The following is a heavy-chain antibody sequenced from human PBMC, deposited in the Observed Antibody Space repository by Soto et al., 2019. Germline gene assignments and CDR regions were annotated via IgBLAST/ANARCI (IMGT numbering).Heavy chain of an antibody. CDR3: SRGFDIVVVPANSWFDH. CDR2: ISSSGSTI. V-gene: IGHV3-48*03. CDR1: GFTFSSYE. Sequence: GGSLRLSCAASGFTFSSYEMNWVRQAPGKGLEWVSYISSSGSTIYYADSVKGRFTISRDNAKNSLYLQMNSLRAEDTAVYYCSRGFDIVVVPANSWFDHWGQGTLVPVSS. J-gene: IGHJ5*02. D-gene: IGHD2-2*01.